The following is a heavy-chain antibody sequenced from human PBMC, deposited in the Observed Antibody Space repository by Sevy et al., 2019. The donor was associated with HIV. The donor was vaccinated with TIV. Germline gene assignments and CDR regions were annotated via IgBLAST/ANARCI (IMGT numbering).Heavy chain of an antibody. D-gene: IGHD3-16*01. CDR1: GFTFSSYA. V-gene: IGHV3-30*04. J-gene: IGHJ4*02. CDR3: ARDLPHLLPWELSRGSDF. Sequence: GGSLRLSCAASGFTFSSYAGHWFRQAPGKGLEWVAVISHDEIFKEYADSVKGRFTISKDNSKNTMYLEMNSLRAEDTAVYYCARDLPHLLPWELSRGSDFWGQGTLVTVSS. CDR2: ISHDEIFK.